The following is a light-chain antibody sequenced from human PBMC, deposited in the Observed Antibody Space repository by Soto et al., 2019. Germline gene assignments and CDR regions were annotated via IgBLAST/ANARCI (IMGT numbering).Light chain of an antibody. V-gene: IGKV3-20*01. J-gene: IGKJ5*01. Sequence: VLTKSPGTLSLSPEERATLSCTASQTVRNNYLAWYQQKPGQAPRLLIYDASSRATGIPDRFSGGGSGTDFTLTFSILEPEDFAVYYCQQFSSYPLTFGGGTRLEIK. CDR2: DAS. CDR3: QQFSSYPLT. CDR1: QTVRNNY.